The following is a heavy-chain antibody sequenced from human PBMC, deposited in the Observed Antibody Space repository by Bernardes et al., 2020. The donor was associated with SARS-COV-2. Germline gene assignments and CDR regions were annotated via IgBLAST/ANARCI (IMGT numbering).Heavy chain of an antibody. CDR1: GFTFNDYW. Sequence: GGSLRLSCAASGFTFNDYWMHWVRQGPEKGLLWVSRINPDGSSTDYADSVKGRFTISRDNAKNTLYLHMNGLGAEDTAVYYCARGSGNYYHDYWGQGTLVTVSS. J-gene: IGHJ4*02. V-gene: IGHV3-74*01. D-gene: IGHD3-10*01. CDR3: ARGSGNYYHDY. CDR2: INPDGSST.